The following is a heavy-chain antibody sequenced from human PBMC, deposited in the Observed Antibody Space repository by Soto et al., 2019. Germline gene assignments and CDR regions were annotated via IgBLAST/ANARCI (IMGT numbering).Heavy chain of an antibody. J-gene: IGHJ4*02. Sequence: EVQLVESGGGLFQPGGSLRLSCSASGFTFLSYAMHWVRQAPGKGLEYVSAISSNGGSTYYADSVTGRFTISRDNSKNTLYVPMSSLRAEDTAVYYCVTGSNWNYASLVDNWGQGTLVTV. CDR1: GFTFLSYA. D-gene: IGHD1-7*01. CDR3: VTGSNWNYASLVDN. CDR2: ISSNGGST. V-gene: IGHV3-64*05.